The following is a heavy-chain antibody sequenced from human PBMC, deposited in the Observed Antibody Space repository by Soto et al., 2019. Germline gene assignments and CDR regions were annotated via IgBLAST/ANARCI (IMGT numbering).Heavy chain of an antibody. CDR3: ARPGYSFGNT. D-gene: IGHD5-18*01. CDR2: INSDGSIT. CDR1: GFTFSSHW. J-gene: IGHJ5*02. Sequence: SCAASGFTFSSHWIHWVRQAPGKGLVWVSRINSDGSITSYADSVKGRFTISRDNAKNTLYLQMSSLRAEDTALYFCARPGYSFGNTWGQGTLVTVSS. V-gene: IGHV3-74*01.